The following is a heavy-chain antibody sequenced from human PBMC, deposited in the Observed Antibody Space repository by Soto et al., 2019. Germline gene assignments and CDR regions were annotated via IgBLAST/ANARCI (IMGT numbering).Heavy chain of an antibody. CDR1: GLTVSTNP. CDR3: ARDGSGH. CDR2: IYTGGGT. J-gene: IGHJ4*02. V-gene: IGHV3-66*01. Sequence: EVQLVESGGGLFQPGGSLRLSCAASGLTVSTNPMSWVPQAPGKGLEWVSVIYTGGGTHYADSVKGRFTISRDNSKNTVNLQMNSLRPEDTAVYYCARDGSGHWGQGTLVTVSS.